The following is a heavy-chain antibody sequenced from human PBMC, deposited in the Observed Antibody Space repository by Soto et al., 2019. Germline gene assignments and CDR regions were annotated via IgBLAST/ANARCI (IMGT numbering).Heavy chain of an antibody. J-gene: IGHJ4*02. Sequence: SETLSLTCAVYGGSFSGYYWSWIRQPPGKGLEWIGEINHSGSTNYNPSLKSRVTISVDTSKNQFSPKLSSVTAADTAVYYCARISRSWPDYWGPGTLVTVSS. CDR2: INHSGST. D-gene: IGHD6-13*01. CDR1: GGSFSGYY. CDR3: ARISRSWPDY. V-gene: IGHV4-34*01.